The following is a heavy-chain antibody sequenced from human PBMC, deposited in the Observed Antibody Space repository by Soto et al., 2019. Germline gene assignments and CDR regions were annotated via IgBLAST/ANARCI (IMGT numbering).Heavy chain of an antibody. V-gene: IGHV5-51*01. D-gene: IGHD3-10*01. Sequence: GESLKISCNGSGYSFTSYWIGWVGQMPGKGLEWMGIIYPGDSDTRYSPSFQGQVTISADKSISTAYLQWSSLKASDTAMYYCARRRYGSGASFDYWGQGTLVTVSS. CDR1: GYSFTSYW. CDR2: IYPGDSDT. J-gene: IGHJ4*02. CDR3: ARRRYGSGASFDY.